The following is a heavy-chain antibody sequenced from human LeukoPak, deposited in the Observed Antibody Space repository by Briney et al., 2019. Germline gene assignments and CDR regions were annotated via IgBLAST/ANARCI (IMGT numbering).Heavy chain of an antibody. CDR2: IYHSGST. D-gene: IGHD1-26*01. Sequence: SETLSLTCTVSGGSISSGGYYWSWIRQPPGKGLEWIGYIYHSGSTNYNPSLKSRVTMSVDTSKNQFSLKLSPVTAADTAVYYCARDLLSGSYYSRLENYMDVWGKGTTVTVSS. V-gene: IGHV4-61*08. CDR1: GGSISSGGYY. CDR3: ARDLLSGSYYSRLENYMDV. J-gene: IGHJ6*03.